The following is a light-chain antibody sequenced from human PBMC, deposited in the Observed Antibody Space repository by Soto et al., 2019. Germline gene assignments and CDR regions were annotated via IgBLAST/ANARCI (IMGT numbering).Light chain of an antibody. CDR1: QSVGTY. Sequence: EIVLTQSPATLSLSPGERATLSCRASQSVGTYFAWYQQKPGQAPRLLIYDSSNRATDIPARFSGSGSGTDFTLTISSLEHEDFAVYYCQQRSDSPSTFGRGTKVEIK. CDR2: DSS. CDR3: QQRSDSPST. V-gene: IGKV3-11*01. J-gene: IGKJ4*01.